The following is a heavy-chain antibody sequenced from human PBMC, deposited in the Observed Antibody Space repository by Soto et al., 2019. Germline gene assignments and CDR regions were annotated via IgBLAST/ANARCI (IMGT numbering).Heavy chain of an antibody. CDR3: ATLGDGYCSGGSCYGFYYYGMDV. CDR2: ISGSGGST. D-gene: IGHD2-15*01. CDR1: GFTFSSYA. V-gene: IGHV3-23*01. Sequence: EVQLLESGGGLVQPGGSLRLSCAASGFTFSSYAMSWVRQAPGKGLEWVSAISGSGGSTYYADSVKGRFTISRDNSKNTLYLQMNSLRAEDTAVYYCATLGDGYCSGGSCYGFYYYGMDVWGQGTTVTVSS. J-gene: IGHJ6*02.